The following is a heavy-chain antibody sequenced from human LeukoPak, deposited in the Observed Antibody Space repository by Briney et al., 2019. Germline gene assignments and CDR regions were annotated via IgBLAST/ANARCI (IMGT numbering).Heavy chain of an antibody. CDR3: ARDLPAAVD. J-gene: IGHJ4*02. D-gene: IGHD2-2*01. CDR1: GFSFSSYS. CDR2: ISRDSNDI. V-gene: IGHV3-21*01. Sequence: GGCLRLSCEASGFSFSSYSMSWVRQAPGKGLEWVSFISRDSNDIYHADSVKGRFTISRDNAKNSLYLQINSLRAEDTAVYYCARDLPAAVDWGQGTQVTVSS.